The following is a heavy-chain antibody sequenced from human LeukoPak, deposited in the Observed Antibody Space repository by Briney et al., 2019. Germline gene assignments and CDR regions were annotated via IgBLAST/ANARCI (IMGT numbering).Heavy chain of an antibody. CDR3: AREHYDSSGYYPHD. V-gene: IGHV3-30-3*01. D-gene: IGHD3-22*01. J-gene: IGHJ4*02. CDR1: GFTFSSYA. CDR2: ISYDGSNK. Sequence: GGSLRLSCAAPGFTFSSYAMHWVRQAPGKGLEWVAVISYDGSNKYYADSVKGRFTISRDNSKNTLYLQMNSLRAEDTAVYYCAREHYDSSGYYPHDWGQGTLVTVSS.